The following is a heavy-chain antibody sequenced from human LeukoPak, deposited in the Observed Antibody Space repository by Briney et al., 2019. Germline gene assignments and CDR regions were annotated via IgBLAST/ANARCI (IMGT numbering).Heavy chain of an antibody. CDR1: GFAFNSYA. D-gene: IGHD3-22*01. J-gene: IGHJ4*02. V-gene: IGHV3-23*01. CDR2: IGINGDST. CDR3: ARVVKNYYDSSGYPDY. Sequence: GGSLRLSCAASGFAFNSYAMSWVRQAPGKGLEWVSTIGINGDSTYYADSVKGRFTISRDNSKNTLYLQMSSLRAEDTAVYYCARVVKNYYDSSGYPDYWGQGTLVTVSS.